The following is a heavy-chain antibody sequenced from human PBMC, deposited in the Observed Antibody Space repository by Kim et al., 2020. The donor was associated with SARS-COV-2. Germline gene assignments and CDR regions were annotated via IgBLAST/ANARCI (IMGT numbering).Heavy chain of an antibody. D-gene: IGHD4-17*01. J-gene: IGHJ4*02. CDR1: GFTFSSYP. Sequence: GGSLRLSCAASGFTFSSYPMHWVRQAPGKGLEWVASISPDGTNKYYADSVKGRISISRDNSNNTLFLQMNSLRAEDTAVFYCAKVYGAWNYFDYWGQGTLVTVSS. CDR2: ISPDGTNK. CDR3: AKVYGAWNYFDY. V-gene: IGHV3-30*18.